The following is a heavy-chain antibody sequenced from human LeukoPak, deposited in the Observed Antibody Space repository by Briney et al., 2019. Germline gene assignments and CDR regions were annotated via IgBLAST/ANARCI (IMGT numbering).Heavy chain of an antibody. D-gene: IGHD5-24*01. J-gene: IGHJ4*02. Sequence: ASVKVSCKASRYTFTGYYMHWVRQAPGQGLEWMGWINPNSGGTNYAQKFQGRVTMTRDTSISTAYMELSRLRSDDTAVYYCARDWRWLHHYFDYWGQGTLVTVSS. CDR3: ARDWRWLHHYFDY. CDR2: INPNSGGT. CDR1: RYTFTGYY. V-gene: IGHV1-2*02.